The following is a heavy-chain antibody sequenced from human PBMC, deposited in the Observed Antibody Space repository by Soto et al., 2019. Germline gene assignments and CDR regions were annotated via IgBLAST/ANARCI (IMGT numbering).Heavy chain of an antibody. CDR3: ARRGGIVDTTGIIVVVTAGFDY. J-gene: IGHJ4*02. Sequence: SETLSLTCAVYGGSFSGYYWSWIRQPPGKGLEWIGEINHSGSTNYNPSLKSRVTISVDTSKNQFSLKLSSVTAADTAVYYCARRGGIVDTTGIIVVVTAGFDYWGQGTLVTVSS. V-gene: IGHV4-34*01. CDR2: INHSGST. D-gene: IGHD2-21*02. CDR1: GGSFSGYY.